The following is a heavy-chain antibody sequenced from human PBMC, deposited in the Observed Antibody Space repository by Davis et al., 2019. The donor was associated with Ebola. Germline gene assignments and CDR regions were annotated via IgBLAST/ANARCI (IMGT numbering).Heavy chain of an antibody. CDR2: INHSGST. CDR3: ARDGGYGNSPMPPPYY. Sequence: SETLSLTCAVYGGSFSGYYWSWIRQPPGKRLEWIGEINHSGSTNYNPSLKSRVIISVDTSKNQFSLKVTSVTAADTAVYYCARDGGYGNSPMPPPYYWGQGTLVTVSS. J-gene: IGHJ4*02. V-gene: IGHV4-34*01. D-gene: IGHD4-23*01. CDR1: GGSFSGYY.